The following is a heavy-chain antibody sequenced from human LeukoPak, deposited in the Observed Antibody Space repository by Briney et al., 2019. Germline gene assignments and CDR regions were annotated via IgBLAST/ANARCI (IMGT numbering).Heavy chain of an antibody. V-gene: IGHV4-59*01. D-gene: IGHD3-3*01. CDR1: GCSISSYY. Sequence: PSETLSLTCTVSGCSISSYYWSWIRQPPGKGLEWIGYIYYSGSTNYNPSLNSRVTISVDTSKNQFSLKLSSVSAADTDVYYCARDIRSYDFWSGYPHYYMDVWGKGTTVTVSS. CDR2: IYYSGST. CDR3: ARDIRSYDFWSGYPHYYMDV. J-gene: IGHJ6*03.